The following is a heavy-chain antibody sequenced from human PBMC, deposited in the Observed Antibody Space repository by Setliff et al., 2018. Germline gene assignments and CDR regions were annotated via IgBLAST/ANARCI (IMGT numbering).Heavy chain of an antibody. CDR2: LSDDGSNE. Sequence: PGGSLRLSCAASGFTVSSFSMHWVRQAPVKGLDWVAILSDDGSNEFYADSVKGRFTISRDNARNALYLQMNSLRGEDTGVYFCAALDWGENFYNVDVWGKGTTVTVSS. J-gene: IGHJ6*03. D-gene: IGHD7-27*01. CDR3: AALDWGENFYNVDV. V-gene: IGHV3-30*03. CDR1: GFTVSSFS.